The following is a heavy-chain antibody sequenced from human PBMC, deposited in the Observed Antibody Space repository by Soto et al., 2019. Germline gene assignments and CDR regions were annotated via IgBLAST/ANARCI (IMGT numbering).Heavy chain of an antibody. CDR1: GFTFSNYW. CDR3: VRDSHGDY. CDR2: IDHDGPT. J-gene: IGHJ4*02. V-gene: IGHV3-74*01. Sequence: EVQLVESGGGLFQPGGSLSLSCAGSGFTFSNYWMHWVRQAPGKGLEWVSRIDHDGPTDYADSVSGRFNISRDNAENTLYRQMNSRRPDDTAVYYCVRDSHGDYWGQGTLVSVSS.